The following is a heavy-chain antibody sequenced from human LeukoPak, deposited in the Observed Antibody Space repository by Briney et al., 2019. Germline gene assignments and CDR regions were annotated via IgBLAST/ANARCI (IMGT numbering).Heavy chain of an antibody. Sequence: GASVKVSCKSSGYIFTAYYIHWVRQAPGQGLEWVGCLNPESGGTNYAQKFQGRVTMTRDTSIGAAYMELSGLKLDDTAVYYCARELPPLKKRSGAHWLDPWGQGTLVTVSS. CDR3: ARELPPLKKRSGAHWLDP. CDR1: GYIFTAYY. CDR2: LNPESGGT. V-gene: IGHV1-2*02. D-gene: IGHD2-15*01. J-gene: IGHJ5*02.